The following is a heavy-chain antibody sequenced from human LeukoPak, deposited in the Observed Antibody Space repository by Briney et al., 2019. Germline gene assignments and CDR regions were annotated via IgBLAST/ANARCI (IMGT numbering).Heavy chain of an antibody. J-gene: IGHJ3*01. CDR1: GLNFDDSA. CDR3: AKDIQLST. V-gene: IGHV3-43*02. D-gene: IGHD3-16*02. CDR2: ISADGGST. Sequence: GGSLRLSCVASGLNFDDSAMHWVRQAPGKGLEWVSLISADGGSTFSADSVKGRFTISRDNSKNTLSLQMNSLRVEDTAIYYCAKDIQLSTWGLGTMVTVSS.